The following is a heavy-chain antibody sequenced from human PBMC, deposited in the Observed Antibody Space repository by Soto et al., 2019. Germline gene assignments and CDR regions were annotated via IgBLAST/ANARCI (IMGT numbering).Heavy chain of an antibody. CDR2: ISGSGGST. J-gene: IGHJ4*02. V-gene: IGHV3-23*01. D-gene: IGHD5-18*01. CDR1: GFTFSSHA. CDR3: AKDRSYGLLIV. Sequence: PGGALRLSCVASGFTFSSHAMSWVRQAPGKGLEWVSAISGSGGSTYYADSVKGRFTISRDNSKNTLYLQMNSLRAEDTAVYYCAKDRSYGLLIVWGQGTLVTVSS.